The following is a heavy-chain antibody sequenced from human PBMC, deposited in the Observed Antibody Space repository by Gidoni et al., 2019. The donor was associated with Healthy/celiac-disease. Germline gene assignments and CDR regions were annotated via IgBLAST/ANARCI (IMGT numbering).Heavy chain of an antibody. CDR1: GFTFSSSA. J-gene: IGHJ4*02. Sequence: QVQLVESGGGVVQPGRSLRLSCAASGFTFSSSARHWVRQAPGKGLEWVAVISYDGSNKYYADSVKGRFTISRDNSKNTLYLQMNSLRAEDTAVYYCARVQGSYRAAAKEYYFDYWGQGTLVTVSS. V-gene: IGHV3-30-3*01. CDR3: ARVQGSYRAAAKEYYFDY. D-gene: IGHD6-13*01. CDR2: ISYDGSNK.